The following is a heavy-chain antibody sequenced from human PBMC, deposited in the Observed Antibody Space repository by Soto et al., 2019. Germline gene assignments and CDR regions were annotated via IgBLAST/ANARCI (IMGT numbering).Heavy chain of an antibody. J-gene: IGHJ4*02. CDR1: GFTFSSYA. V-gene: IGHV3-23*01. CDR3: AKDSWDAATSGFFDD. Sequence: EVQLLESGGGLVQPGGSLRLSCAASGFTFSSYAMSWVRQAPGKGLEWVSAISGSGGSTYYADSVKGRFTISRDNSKNKLYLQMNSVRAEDSAVYYCAKDSWDAATSGFFDDWGQGTLVTVSS. CDR2: ISGSGGST. D-gene: IGHD5-12*01.